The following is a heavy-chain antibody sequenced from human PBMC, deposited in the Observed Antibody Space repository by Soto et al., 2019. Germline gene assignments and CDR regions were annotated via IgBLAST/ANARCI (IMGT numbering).Heavy chain of an antibody. CDR2: IKQDGSEK. CDR1: GFTFSSYW. V-gene: IGHV3-7*01. D-gene: IGHD3-16*02. CDR3: ARDPYDYIWGSYRYRGYFDY. Sequence: GGSLRLSCAASGFTFSSYWMSWVRQAPGKGLEWVANIKQDGSEKYYVDSVKGRFTISRDNAKNSLYLQMNSLRAEDTAVYYCARDPYDYIWGSYRYRGYFDYWGQGTLVTVSS. J-gene: IGHJ4*02.